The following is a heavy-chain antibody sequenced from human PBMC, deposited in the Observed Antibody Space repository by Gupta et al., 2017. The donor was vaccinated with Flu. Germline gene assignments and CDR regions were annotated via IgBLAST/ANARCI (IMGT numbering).Heavy chain of an antibody. V-gene: IGHV4-31*02. D-gene: IGHD1-20*01. J-gene: IGHJ6*04. CDR2: VYYRGTT. Sequence: RQPPGKGLQWIGFVYYRGTTYYNPSLKRRRSIAVGSSNKEFSLELSAVTASDTDVYYCARVITSYTYKSPAAVYTGYMDVWGIVTTVTVS. CDR3: ARVITSYTYKSPAAVYTGYMDV.